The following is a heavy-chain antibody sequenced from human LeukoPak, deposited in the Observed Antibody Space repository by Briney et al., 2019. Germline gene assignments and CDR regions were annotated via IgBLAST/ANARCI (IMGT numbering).Heavy chain of an antibody. CDR3: ARSNHYSNSAHFDY. CDR2: IIPIFGTA. V-gene: IGHV1-69*05. Sequence: SVKVSCKASGGTFSRYAISWVRQAPGQGLEWMGGIIPIFGTANYAQKFQGRVTITTDESTSTAYMELSSLRSEDTAVYYCARSNHYSNSAHFDYWGQGTLVTVSS. J-gene: IGHJ4*02. D-gene: IGHD4-11*01. CDR1: GGTFSRYA.